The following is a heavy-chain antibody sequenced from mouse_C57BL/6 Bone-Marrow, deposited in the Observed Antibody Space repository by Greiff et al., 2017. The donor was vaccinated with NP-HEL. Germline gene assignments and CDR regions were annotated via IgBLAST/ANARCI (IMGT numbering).Heavy chain of an antibody. V-gene: IGHV1-85*01. CDR3: ARVRVRRYFDV. CDR1: GYTFTSYD. Sequence: VQLQQSGPELVKPGASVELSCKASGYTFTSYDINWVKQRPGQGLEWIGWIYPRYCSTKYNEKFKGKATLTVDTSASTAYMELHSLTSEDSAVYFCARVRVRRYFDVWGTGTTVTVSS. CDR2: IYPRYCST. J-gene: IGHJ1*03.